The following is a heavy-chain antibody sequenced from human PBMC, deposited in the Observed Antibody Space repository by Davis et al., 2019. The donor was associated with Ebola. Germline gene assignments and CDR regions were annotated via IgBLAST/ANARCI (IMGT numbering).Heavy chain of an antibody. J-gene: IGHJ4*02. CDR2: IYPGGTNT. CDR3: ARDYTGGYHNFDY. Sequence: PGGSLRLSCAASGFTFSSYRMNWVRQAPGKGLEWVSTIYPGGTNTYYAESVQGRFTISRDSAENSLYLQMNGLRADDTAVYYCARDYTGGYHNFDYWGRGTLVTVSS. CDR1: GFTFSSYR. D-gene: IGHD1-1*01. V-gene: IGHV3-21*01.